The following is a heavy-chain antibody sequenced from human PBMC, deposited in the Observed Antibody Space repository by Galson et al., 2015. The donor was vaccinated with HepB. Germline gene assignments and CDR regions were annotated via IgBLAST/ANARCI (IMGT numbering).Heavy chain of an antibody. CDR1: GYTFTSYG. D-gene: IGHD2-2*01. CDR2: ISAYNGNT. J-gene: IGHJ5*02. V-gene: IGHV1-18*01. Sequence: SVKVSCKASGYTFTSYGISWVRQAPGQGLEWMGWISAYNGNTNYAQKLQGRVTMTTDTSTSTAYMELRSLRSDDTAVYYCARGLSGGPYAPHRFDPWGQGTLVTVSS. CDR3: ARGLSGGPYAPHRFDP.